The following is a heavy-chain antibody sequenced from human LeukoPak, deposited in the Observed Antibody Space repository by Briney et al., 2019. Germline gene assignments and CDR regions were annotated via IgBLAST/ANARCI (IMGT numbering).Heavy chain of an antibody. J-gene: IGHJ6*03. Sequence: GGSLRLFCAASGFTFSNAWMSWVRQAPGKGLGWVGCIKSKTECGTTDYAAPVKGRFTISRDDSKNTLYLQMNSLKPEDTAVYYCTTDSLYYDSSGYYRYYYYFYYMDVWGKGTTVTVSS. CDR2: IKSKTECGTT. CDR1: GFTFSNAW. V-gene: IGHV3-15*01. CDR3: TTDSLYYDSSGYYRYYYYFYYMDV. D-gene: IGHD3-22*01.